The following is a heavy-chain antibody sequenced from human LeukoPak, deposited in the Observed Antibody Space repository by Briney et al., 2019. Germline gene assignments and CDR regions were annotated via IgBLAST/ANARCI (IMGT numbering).Heavy chain of an antibody. CDR2: ISSSSSTI. CDR1: GFTFSSYE. V-gene: IGHV3-48*01. Sequence: GGSLRLSCAASGFTFSSYEMNWVRQAPGKGLEWVSYISSSSSTIHYADSMKGRFTISRDNAKNSLYLQMNTLRAEDTAVYYCARGPAVADYYYDYYMDVWGKGTTVTVSS. D-gene: IGHD6-19*01. CDR3: ARGPAVADYYYDYYMDV. J-gene: IGHJ6*03.